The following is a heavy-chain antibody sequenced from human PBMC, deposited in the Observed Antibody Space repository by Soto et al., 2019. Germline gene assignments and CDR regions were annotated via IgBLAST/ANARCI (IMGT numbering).Heavy chain of an antibody. CDR2: INAGNGNT. V-gene: IGHV1-3*01. Sequence: ASVKVSCKASGYTFTSYAMHWVRQAPGQRLEWMGWINAGNGNTKYSQKFQGRVTITRDTSASTAYMELSSLRSEDTAVYYCARAGIVGATTGKWTHFEYWGQGTLVTVSS. D-gene: IGHD1-26*01. J-gene: IGHJ4*02. CDR3: ARAGIVGATTGKWTHFEY. CDR1: GYTFTSYA.